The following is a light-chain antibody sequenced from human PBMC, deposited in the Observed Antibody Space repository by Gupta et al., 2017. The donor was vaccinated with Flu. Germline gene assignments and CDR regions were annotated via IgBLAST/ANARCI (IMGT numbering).Light chain of an antibody. Sequence: DIQMTQSPSSLSASVGDRITITCRASQPISNFLNWYQQKPGKAPKLLIYAASSLQSGVPSGLSGSGSGTDFTLTISSRKPEDFATYYGQQRSSTPSSFGKGPRWRSN. CDR2: AAS. CDR3: QQRSSTPSS. J-gene: IGKJ2*03. V-gene: IGKV1-39*01. CDR1: QPISNF.